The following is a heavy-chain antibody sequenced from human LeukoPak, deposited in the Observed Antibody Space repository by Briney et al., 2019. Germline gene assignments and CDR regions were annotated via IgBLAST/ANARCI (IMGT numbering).Heavy chain of an antibody. CDR3: ARRLGLRLRPSRFDP. V-gene: IGHV1-18*01. Sequence: GASVKVSCKTPGYTFIYHGIGWVRLAPGQGLEWMGWISAYTGDTHYVQKFNDRVTMTIDTSTSTAYMELTSLRSDDTAFYYCARRLGLRLRPSRFDPWGQGTLVTVSS. CDR2: ISAYTGDT. D-gene: IGHD3-16*01. CDR1: GYTFIYHG. J-gene: IGHJ5*02.